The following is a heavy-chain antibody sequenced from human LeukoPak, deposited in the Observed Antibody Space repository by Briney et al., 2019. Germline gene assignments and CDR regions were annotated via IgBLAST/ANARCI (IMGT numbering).Heavy chain of an antibody. D-gene: IGHD6-19*01. Sequence: ASVKVSCKASGYTFTSYYMHWVRQAPGQGLEWMGIINPSGGSTSYAQKFQGRVTMTRDTSTSTVYMELSGLRSEDTAVYYCAREGIAVAGFDYWGQGTLVTVSS. CDR1: GYTFTSYY. CDR3: AREGIAVAGFDY. J-gene: IGHJ4*02. CDR2: INPSGGST. V-gene: IGHV1-46*01.